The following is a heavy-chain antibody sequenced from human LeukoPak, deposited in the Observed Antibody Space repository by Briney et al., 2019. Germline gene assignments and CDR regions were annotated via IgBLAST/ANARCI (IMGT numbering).Heavy chain of an antibody. CDR2: IYYSGST. J-gene: IGHJ5*02. CDR1: GGSISSYY. CDR3: ARSRTREKNWFDP. Sequence: SETLSLTCTVSGGSISSYYWSWIRQPPGKGLEWIGYIYYSGSTNYNPSLKSRVTISVDTSKNQFSLKLSSVTAADTAVYYCARSRTREKNWFDPWGQGTLVTVSS. V-gene: IGHV4-59*01. D-gene: IGHD3/OR15-3a*01.